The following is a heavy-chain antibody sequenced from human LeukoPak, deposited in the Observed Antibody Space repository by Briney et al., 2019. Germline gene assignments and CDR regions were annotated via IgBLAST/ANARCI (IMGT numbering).Heavy chain of an antibody. CDR3: ARDEVSGGWYNH. CDR1: GYTFTSRG. Sequence: ASVKVSCKASGYTFTSRGISWVRQAPGQGLEWMGCINCDSGNTNYAQKFQGRLTMTTDTSTSTAYMELRSLRSDDTAVYYCARDEVSGGWYNHWGQGTLVTVSS. D-gene: IGHD6-19*01. V-gene: IGHV1-18*04. CDR2: INCDSGNT. J-gene: IGHJ4*02.